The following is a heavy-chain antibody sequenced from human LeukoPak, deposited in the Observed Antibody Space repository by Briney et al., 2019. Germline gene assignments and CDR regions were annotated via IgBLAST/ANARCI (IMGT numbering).Heavy chain of an antibody. J-gene: IGHJ1*01. Sequence: GGSLRLSCAASGFTFSSYTMSWVRQAPGKGLEWLSSISANGGNIYYADSVKGHFTISRDNSKSTVYLQMNSLRAEDTAVYYCAKIGVYCSGGSCYSAEYFQHWGQGTLVTVSS. CDR3: AKIGVYCSGGSCYSAEYFQH. CDR2: ISANGGNI. V-gene: IGHV3-23*01. D-gene: IGHD2-15*01. CDR1: GFTFSSYT.